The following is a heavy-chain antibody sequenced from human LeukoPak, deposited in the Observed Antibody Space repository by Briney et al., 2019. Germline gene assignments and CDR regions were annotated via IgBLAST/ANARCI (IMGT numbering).Heavy chain of an antibody. Sequence: SETLSLTCDVYGGSFSGYYWSWIRQPPRKGLEWIGESNHSGSSNYNRSLKSRVTISVDTSKNQFSLKLSSVTAADTAVYYCARFRRIAAAGTEYYFDYWGQGTLVTVSS. CDR2: SNHSGSS. J-gene: IGHJ4*02. CDR3: ARFRRIAAAGTEYYFDY. D-gene: IGHD6-13*01. V-gene: IGHV4-34*01. CDR1: GGSFSGYY.